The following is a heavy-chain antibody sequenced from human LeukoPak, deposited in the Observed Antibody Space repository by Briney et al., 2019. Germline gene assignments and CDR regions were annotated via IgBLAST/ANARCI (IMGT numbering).Heavy chain of an antibody. CDR1: GYTFTGYY. V-gene: IGHV1-2*02. Sequence: ASVKVSCKASGYTFTGYYMHWVRQAPGQGLEWMGWINPNSGGTNYAQKFQGRVTMTRDTSISTAYMELSRLRSDDTAVHYCARIFQVGATRKAFDIWGQGTMVTVSS. CDR3: ARIFQVGATRKAFDI. D-gene: IGHD1-26*01. J-gene: IGHJ3*02. CDR2: INPNSGGT.